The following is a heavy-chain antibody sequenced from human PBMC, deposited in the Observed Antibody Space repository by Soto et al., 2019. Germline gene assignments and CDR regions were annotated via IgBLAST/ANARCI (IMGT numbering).Heavy chain of an antibody. V-gene: IGHV4-31*03. D-gene: IGHD3-22*01. J-gene: IGHJ6*04. Sequence: PSETLSLTCTVSGGSISSGGYYWSWIRQHPGKGLEWIGYIYYSGSTYYNPSLKSRVTISVDTSKNQFSLKLSSVTAADTAVYYCARDLDYDSSGYCYPLYGMDVWGKGTTVTVSS. CDR3: ARDLDYDSSGYCYPLYGMDV. CDR2: IYYSGST. CDR1: GGSISSGGYY.